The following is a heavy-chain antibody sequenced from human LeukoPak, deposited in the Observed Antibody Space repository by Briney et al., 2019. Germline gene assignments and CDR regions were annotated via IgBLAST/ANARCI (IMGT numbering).Heavy chain of an antibody. CDR3: AKVWGVGGTEANDY. CDR2: IRTDGRSK. Sequence: GGSLRLSCAASRLTFSSYGMHWVRQAPGKGLEWVAFIRTDGRSKYYADSGKGRFSMSRDNSKNTMYLQVNSLRAEDTAMYYCAKVWGVGGTEANDYWGQGNLVTV. V-gene: IGHV3-30*02. D-gene: IGHD1-26*01. J-gene: IGHJ4*02. CDR1: RLTFSSYG.